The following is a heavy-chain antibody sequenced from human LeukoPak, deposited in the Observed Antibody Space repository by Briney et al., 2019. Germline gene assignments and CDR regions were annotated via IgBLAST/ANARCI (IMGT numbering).Heavy chain of an antibody. D-gene: IGHD5-12*01. J-gene: IGHJ4*02. CDR1: EVTVSNAW. CDR2: ISAGGTT. Sequence: GGSLRLSCAASEVTVSNAWRSWVRQAPGKGLEWVGRISAGGTTDYAAPVKGRFTVSRDESKNTLYLQMNSLKTEDTAVYYCTTAPTRNWLPYFAYWGLGTLVTVSS. V-gene: IGHV3-15*01. CDR3: TTAPTRNWLPYFAY.